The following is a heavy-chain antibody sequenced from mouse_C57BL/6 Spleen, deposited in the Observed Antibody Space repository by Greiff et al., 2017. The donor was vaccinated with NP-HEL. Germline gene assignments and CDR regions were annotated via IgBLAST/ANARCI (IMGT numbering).Heavy chain of an antibody. CDR3: AREGNEVAPHDY. Sequence: QVQLKQPGAELVKPGASVKLSCKASGYTFTSYWMHWVKQRPGQGLEWIGLIHPNSGSTNYNEKFKSKATLTVDKSSSTAYMQLSSLTSDDSAVYYCAREGNEVAPHDYWGQGTTLTVSS. V-gene: IGHV1-64*01. CDR2: IHPNSGST. J-gene: IGHJ2*01. CDR1: GYTFTSYW. D-gene: IGHD1-1*02.